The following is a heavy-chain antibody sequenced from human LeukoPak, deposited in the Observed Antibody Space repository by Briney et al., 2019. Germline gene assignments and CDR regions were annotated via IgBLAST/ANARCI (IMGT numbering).Heavy chain of an antibody. Sequence: GSLRLSCAASGFTFSSYSMNWARQPPGKGLEWIGEINHSGSTNYNPSLKSRVTISVDTSKNQFSLKLSSVTAADTAVDYCARSYSSGWYGIAEYFQHWGQGTLVTVSS. CDR2: INHSGST. J-gene: IGHJ1*01. D-gene: IGHD6-19*01. CDR1: GFTFSSYS. V-gene: IGHV4-34*01. CDR3: ARSYSSGWYGIAEYFQH.